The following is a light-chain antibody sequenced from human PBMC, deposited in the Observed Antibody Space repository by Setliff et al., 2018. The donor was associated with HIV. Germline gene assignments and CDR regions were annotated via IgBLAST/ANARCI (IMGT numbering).Light chain of an antibody. CDR3: CSFTSSNTYV. Sequence: SVLTQPRSVSGSPGQSVTISCTGTSSDVGGYNYVSWYQQHPGKAPKLMIYDVSKRPSGVSDRFSASKSGNTASLTISGLQADDEADYYCCSFTSSNTYVFGTGTKAPS. V-gene: IGLV2-11*01. J-gene: IGLJ1*01. CDR1: SSDVGGYNY. CDR2: DVS.